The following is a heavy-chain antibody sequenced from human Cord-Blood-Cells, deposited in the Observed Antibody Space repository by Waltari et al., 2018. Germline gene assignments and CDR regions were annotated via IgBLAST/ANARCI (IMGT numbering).Heavy chain of an antibody. V-gene: IGHV4-39*01. CDR3: ARHSVTVTSWFDP. CDR2: IYYSGCT. D-gene: IGHD4-4*01. Sequence: QLPLQESGPGLVKPSQTPSLTGPGPRGPISSTSYYWGWIRQPPGKGLEWIGSIYYSGCTYYNPSLKSRVTISVDTSKNQFSLKLSSVTAADTAVYYCARHSVTVTSWFDPWGQGTLVTVSS. J-gene: IGHJ5*02. CDR1: RGPISSTSYY.